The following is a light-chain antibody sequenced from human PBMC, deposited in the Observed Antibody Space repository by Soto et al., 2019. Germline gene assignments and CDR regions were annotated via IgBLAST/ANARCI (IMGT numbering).Light chain of an antibody. CDR2: DNY. J-gene: IGLJ1*01. CDR1: NSDIGNYY. V-gene: IGLV1-51*01. Sequence: QPVLAQAPSVSAAAGQKVTISCSGSNSDIGNYYVSWYQQFPGTAPRLLIYDNYKRPSGIPDRFSASKSGTSATLDITGLQTGDEADYYCGTWDNSLSAWVFGTGTKLTVL. CDR3: GTWDNSLSAWV.